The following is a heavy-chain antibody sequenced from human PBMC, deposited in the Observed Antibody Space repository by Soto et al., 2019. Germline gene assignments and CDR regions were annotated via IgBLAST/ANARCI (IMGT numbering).Heavy chain of an antibody. CDR1: GGTIKGSSHY. CDR3: ARLPRGGLADGWFDP. J-gene: IGHJ5*02. CDR2: IYYRGST. D-gene: IGHD2-15*01. V-gene: IGHV4-39*01. Sequence: QLQLQESGPGLVKPSETLSLTCSVSGGTIKGSSHYWGWIRQTPGKGLEWIGSIYYRGSTYYNPSLKSRVTISVDTSKNQFSLELTSVTAADTAVYYCARLPRGGLADGWFDPWGQGTQVTVSS.